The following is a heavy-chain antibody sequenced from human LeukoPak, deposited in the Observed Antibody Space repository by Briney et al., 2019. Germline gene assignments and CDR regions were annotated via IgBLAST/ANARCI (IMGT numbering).Heavy chain of an antibody. V-gene: IGHV3-53*01. J-gene: IGHJ5*02. CDR3: ARDLRYSGSYHHWFDP. D-gene: IGHD1-26*01. CDR2: IFTGGDT. CDR1: GFSVSNKY. Sequence: GSLRLSCAASGFSVSNKYMSWVRQAPGKRLEWVSVIFTGGDTYYADSVRGRFTISRDNSKNTVNLQMNSLRAEDTAVYYCARDLRYSGSYHHWFDPWGQGTLVTVSS.